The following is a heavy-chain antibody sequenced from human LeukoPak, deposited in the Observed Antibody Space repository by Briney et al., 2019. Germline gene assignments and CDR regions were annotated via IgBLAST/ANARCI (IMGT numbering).Heavy chain of an antibody. J-gene: IGHJ5*02. V-gene: IGHV4-34*01. D-gene: IGHD3-10*01. CDR3: ARAGILWFGELGWFDP. CDR1: GGSFSGYY. Sequence: SETLSLTCAVYGGSFSGYYWSWIRQPPGKGLEGIGEINHSGSTNYNPSLKSRVTISVDTSKHQFSLKLSSVTAADTAVYYCARAGILWFGELGWFDPWGQGTLVTVSS. CDR2: INHSGST.